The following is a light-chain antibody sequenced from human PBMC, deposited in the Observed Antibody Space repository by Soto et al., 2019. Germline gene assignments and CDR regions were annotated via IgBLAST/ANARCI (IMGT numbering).Light chain of an antibody. CDR3: SSYAGTFYV. V-gene: IGLV2-8*01. J-gene: IGLJ1*01. CDR2: EVS. Sequence: QSALTQPPSASGSPGQSVTISCTGTSSDVGGYNYVSWYQQHPGKAPKLMIYEVSKRPSGVPDRFSGSKSGNTASLTVSGLQAEDEADSYCSSYAGTFYVFGTGTKLTVL. CDR1: SSDVGGYNY.